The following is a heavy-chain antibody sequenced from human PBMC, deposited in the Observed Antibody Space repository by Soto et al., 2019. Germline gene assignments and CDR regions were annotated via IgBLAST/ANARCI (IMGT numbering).Heavy chain of an antibody. Sequence: PGGSLRLSCAASGFTFSSYGMNWVRQAPGKGLEWVAVVSYDEITKYYADSVKGRFTISRDNAKNTLYLQMNSLRAEDTALYYCVDPYFFDYWGQGTLVTVSS. CDR1: GFTFSSYG. CDR2: VSYDEITK. CDR3: VDPYFFDY. J-gene: IGHJ4*02. D-gene: IGHD2-2*03. V-gene: IGHV3-30*03.